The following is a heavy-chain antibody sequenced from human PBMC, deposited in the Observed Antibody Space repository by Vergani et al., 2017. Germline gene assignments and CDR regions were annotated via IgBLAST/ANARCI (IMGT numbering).Heavy chain of an antibody. Sequence: QVQLQESGPGLVKPSETLSLTCIVSGGSISPYYWSWLRQPAGKGLEWIGYIYYSGSTNYNPSLKSRVTISVDPSKNQFSLKLSSVTAADTAVYYCARVGGDYTLYYYYYYMDVWGKGTTVTVSS. CDR1: GGSISPYY. CDR2: IYYSGST. V-gene: IGHV4-59*01. J-gene: IGHJ6*03. CDR3: ARVGGDYTLYYYYYYMDV. D-gene: IGHD4-17*01.